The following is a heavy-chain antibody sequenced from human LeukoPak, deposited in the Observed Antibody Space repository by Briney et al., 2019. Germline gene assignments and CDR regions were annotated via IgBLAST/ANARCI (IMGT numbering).Heavy chain of an antibody. J-gene: IGHJ3*02. Sequence: GESLKISFKGSGYSFTSYWIGWARQMPGKGLDWMGIIYPGDSDSRYSPSFPGQVTISADKSISTAYLQCSTLKASDTAMYYCARGHASDISGQGTMVTVSP. V-gene: IGHV5-51*01. D-gene: IGHD3-10*01. CDR1: GYSFTSYW. CDR2: IYPGDSDS. CDR3: ARGHASDI.